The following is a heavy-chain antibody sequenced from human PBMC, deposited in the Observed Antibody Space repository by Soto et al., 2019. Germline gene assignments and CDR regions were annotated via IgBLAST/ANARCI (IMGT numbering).Heavy chain of an antibody. V-gene: IGHV4-31*03. CDR2: IYYSGST. CDR3: AREKNRHWFDP. Sequence: QVQLQESGPGLVKPSQTLSLTCTVSGGSISSGGYYWSWIRQHPGKGLERIGYIYYSGSTYYNPSLKSXXTXSXDTSTNQFSLKLSSVTAADTAVYYCAREKNRHWFDPWGQGTLVTVSS. CDR1: GGSISSGGYY. J-gene: IGHJ5*02.